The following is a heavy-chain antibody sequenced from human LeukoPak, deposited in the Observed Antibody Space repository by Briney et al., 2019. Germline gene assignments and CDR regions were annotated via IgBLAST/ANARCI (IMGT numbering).Heavy chain of an antibody. Sequence: GGSLRLSCAASGFTFSDYYMSWVRQAPGKGLEWVANIKQDGSARYFVDSVKGRFTISRDSATNSLYLQMNTLRAEDTAVYYCARDRYSGYYLGAFDIWGQGTMVTVSS. J-gene: IGHJ3*02. CDR3: ARDRYSGYYLGAFDI. CDR2: IKQDGSAR. D-gene: IGHD5-12*01. CDR1: GFTFSDYY. V-gene: IGHV3-7*01.